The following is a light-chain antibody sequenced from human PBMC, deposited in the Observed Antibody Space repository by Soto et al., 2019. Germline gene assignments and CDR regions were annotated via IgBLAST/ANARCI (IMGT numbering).Light chain of an antibody. CDR3: RPDFSYPLT. CDR2: TAS. J-gene: IGKJ4*02. CDR1: QGISSH. V-gene: IGKV1-8*01. Sequence: AIRMTQSPSSFSESTGDRVTITCRASQGISSHLAWYQVKPGKAPRLLIYTASYLGSGVPSRFSGSGSETDFTVTISSLQFDDFAVFYCRPDFSYPLTFGGGTKVEIK.